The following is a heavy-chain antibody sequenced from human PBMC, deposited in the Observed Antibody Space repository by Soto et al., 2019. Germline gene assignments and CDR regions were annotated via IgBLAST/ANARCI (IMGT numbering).Heavy chain of an antibody. CDR3: ARSGSSSPFEVGWFDP. CDR1: GFTFSSYA. V-gene: IGHV3-33*01. CDR2: IWYDGSNK. D-gene: IGHD6-6*01. Sequence: QVQLVESGGGVVQPGRSLRLSCAASGFTFSSYAMHWVRQAPGKGLEWVAVIWYDGSNKYYADSVKVRFTISRDNSKYTLYLQINSLRAEDTALYYCARSGSSSPFEVGWFDPWGQGTLVTVSS. J-gene: IGHJ5*02.